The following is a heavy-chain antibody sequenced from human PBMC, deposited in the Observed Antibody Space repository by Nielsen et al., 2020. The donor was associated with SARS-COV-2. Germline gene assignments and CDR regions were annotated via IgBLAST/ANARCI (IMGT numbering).Heavy chain of an antibody. CDR1: GFTFSSYS. V-gene: IGHV3-48*02. CDR3: ARKSIEFDP. Sequence: GESLKISCAASGFTFSSYSMNWVRQAPGKGLEWVSYISSSSSTIYYADPVKGRFTISRDNAKNSLYLQMNSLRDEDTAVYYCARKSIEFDPWGQGTLVTVSS. J-gene: IGHJ5*02. CDR2: ISSSSSTI.